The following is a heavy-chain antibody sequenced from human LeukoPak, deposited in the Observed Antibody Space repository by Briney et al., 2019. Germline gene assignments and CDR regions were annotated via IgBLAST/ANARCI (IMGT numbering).Heavy chain of an antibody. CDR1: GYTFTSYG. CDR2: ISAYNGNT. J-gene: IGHJ4*02. V-gene: IGHV1-18*01. CDR3: ARTAAGQYSSGWRDY. D-gene: IGHD6-19*01. Sequence: GASVKASFKASGYTFTSYGISWVRQAPGQGLEWMGWISAYNGNTNYAQKLQGRVTMTTDTSTSTAYMELRSLRSDDTAVYYCARTAAGQYSSGWRDYWGQGTLVTVSS.